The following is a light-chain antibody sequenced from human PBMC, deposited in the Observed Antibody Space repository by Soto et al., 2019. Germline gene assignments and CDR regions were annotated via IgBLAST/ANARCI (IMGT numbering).Light chain of an antibody. CDR1: SSNIGARYH. CDR3: QSYDSSLSGSVV. CDR2: NNS. V-gene: IGLV1-40*01. J-gene: IGLJ2*01. Sequence: QAVVTQPPSVSGAPGQRVTISCTGSSSNIGARYHVHWYQQLPGTAPKLLIYNNSNRPSGVPDRFSGSKSGTSASLAITGLQGEDEADYYCQSYDSSLSGSVVFGGGTKLTV.